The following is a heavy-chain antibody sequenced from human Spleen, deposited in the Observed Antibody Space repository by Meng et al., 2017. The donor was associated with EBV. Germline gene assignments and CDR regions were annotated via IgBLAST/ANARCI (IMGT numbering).Heavy chain of an antibody. CDR3: ARDEMTTGFDY. J-gene: IGHJ4*02. Sequence: QVEMVACWAEVEEPGASVKVSCKASGYTFTDYYMHWVRQAPGQGLERMGRINPNSGDTDYAQKFQGRVTMTRDTSISTAYMELSRLRSDDTALYYCARDEMTTGFDYWGQGSLVTVSS. CDR1: GYTFTDYY. V-gene: IGHV1-2*06. D-gene: IGHD4-17*01. CDR2: INPNSGDT.